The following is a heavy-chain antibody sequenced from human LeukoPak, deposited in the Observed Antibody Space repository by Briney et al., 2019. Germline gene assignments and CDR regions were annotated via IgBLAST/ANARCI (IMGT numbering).Heavy chain of an antibody. V-gene: IGHV3-30*02. CDR3: ARGRYYSCTSCHLDYFDS. CDR1: GFTFNSHG. Sequence: GSLRLSCVASGFTFNSHGMHWLRQAPGKGLEWVAFIRYDGSHHLYTDSVEGRFTISRDNSQNTLHLQMDSLRAEDTAVYYCARGRYYSCTSCHLDYFDSWGQGTLVTVSS. CDR2: IRYDGSHH. D-gene: IGHD2-2*01. J-gene: IGHJ4*02.